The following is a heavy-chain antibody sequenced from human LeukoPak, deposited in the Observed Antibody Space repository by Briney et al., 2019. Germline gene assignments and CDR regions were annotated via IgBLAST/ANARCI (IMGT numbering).Heavy chain of an antibody. V-gene: IGHV3-30-3*01. D-gene: IGHD3-3*01. CDR1: EFTFRSYA. CDR3: ASPASRITIFGVPFDY. Sequence: PGKSLRLSCVASEFTFRSYALHWVRQAPGKGLEWVATISYDGSNEYYADSVKGRFTISRDNSKNTLYLQMNTLRPEDTAVYYCASPASRITIFGVPFDYWGQGTLVTVSS. J-gene: IGHJ4*02. CDR2: ISYDGSNE.